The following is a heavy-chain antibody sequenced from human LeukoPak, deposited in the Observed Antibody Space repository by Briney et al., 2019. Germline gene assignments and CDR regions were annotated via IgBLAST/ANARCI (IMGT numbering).Heavy chain of an antibody. J-gene: IGHJ4*02. CDR2: ISGSGDNT. CDR1: GFTFSRYA. D-gene: IGHD5-18*01. V-gene: IGHV3-23*01. Sequence: GGSLRLSCAASGFTFSRYAMSWVRQAPGKGLEWVSGISGSGDNTYYADSVKGRFTISRDNSKNTLFLQMNNLRAEDTAVYYCAKGMWIQLWSHFDDWGQGTLVTVSS. CDR3: AKGMWIQLWSHFDD.